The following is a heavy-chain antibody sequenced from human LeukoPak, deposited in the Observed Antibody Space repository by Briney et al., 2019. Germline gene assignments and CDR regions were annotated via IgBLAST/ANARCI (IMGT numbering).Heavy chain of an antibody. V-gene: IGHV3-30*04. Sequence: GRSLRLSCAASGFTSSSYAMHWVRQAPGKGLEWVAVISYDGSNKYYADSVKGRFTISRDNSKNTLYLQMNSLRAEDTAVYYCARASSKPIDYWGQGTLVTVSS. D-gene: IGHD1-14*01. CDR3: ARASSKPIDY. CDR1: GFTSSSYA. J-gene: IGHJ4*02. CDR2: ISYDGSNK.